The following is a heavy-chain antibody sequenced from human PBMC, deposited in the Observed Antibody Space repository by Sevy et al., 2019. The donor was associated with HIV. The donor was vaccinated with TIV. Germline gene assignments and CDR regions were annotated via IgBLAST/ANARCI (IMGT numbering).Heavy chain of an antibody. D-gene: IGHD3-10*01. CDR1: GYSFTSYW. CDR2: IHPTDSDA. V-gene: IGHV5-51*01. J-gene: IGHJ4*02. CDR3: VTLYYFGSGNPYYFDY. Sequence: GESLKISCKGSGYSFTSYWIGWVRQMPGKGLEWMGIIHPTDSDARYSPSFQGQVTISADKSISTAYLQWSSLRASDTAMYYCVTLYYFGSGNPYYFDYWGQRTLVTVSS.